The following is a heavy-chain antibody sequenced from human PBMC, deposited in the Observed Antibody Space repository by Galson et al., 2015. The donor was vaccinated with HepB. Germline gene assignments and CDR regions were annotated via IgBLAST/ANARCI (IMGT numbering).Heavy chain of an antibody. J-gene: IGHJ3*02. V-gene: IGHV3-15*01. D-gene: IGHD3-16*01. CDR2: IKRKNDDGTT. Sequence: SLRLSCAASGFTFSNAWMSWVRQAPGKGLEWVGRIKRKNDDGTTDYAAPVKGRFIISRDDLKKTVYLQMNSLKTEDTAVYYCATEDAPGGRSFDIWGQGTMVTVSS. CDR3: ATEDAPGGRSFDI. CDR1: GFTFSNAW.